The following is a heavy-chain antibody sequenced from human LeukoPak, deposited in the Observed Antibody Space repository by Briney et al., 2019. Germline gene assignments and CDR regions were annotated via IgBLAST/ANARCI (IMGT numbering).Heavy chain of an antibody. CDR1: GASISSYI. D-gene: IGHD4-17*01. Sequence: SEALSPTSPVAGASISSYIRCGLQPPAGRGVGGGGYIHYRGHTNYNPHNKSRVTISVDTSKNQFSLQLSSVAAADTAVYYCARLVPTHPYEYGDYAFDIWLQGTKAAVRS. J-gene: IGHJ3*02. CDR2: IHYRGHT. V-gene: IGHV4-59*08. CDR3: ARLVPTHPYEYGDYAFDI.